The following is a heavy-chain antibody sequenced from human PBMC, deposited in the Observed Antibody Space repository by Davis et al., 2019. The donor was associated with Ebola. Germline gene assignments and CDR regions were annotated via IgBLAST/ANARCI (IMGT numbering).Heavy chain of an antibody. D-gene: IGHD2-2*01. V-gene: IGHV4-59*01. Sequence: MPSETLSLTCTVSGGSISSYYWSWIRQPPGKGLEWIGYIYYSGSTNYNPSLKSRVTISVDTSKNQFSLKLSSVTAADTAVYYCASVEVVVVPAAIRWDYGMDVWGQGTTVTVSS. J-gene: IGHJ6*02. CDR3: ASVEVVVVPAAIRWDYGMDV. CDR2: IYYSGST. CDR1: GGSISSYY.